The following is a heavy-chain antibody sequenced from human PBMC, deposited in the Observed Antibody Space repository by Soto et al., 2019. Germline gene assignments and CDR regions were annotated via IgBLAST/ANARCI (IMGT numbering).Heavy chain of an antibody. V-gene: IGHV3-30-3*01. CDR2: ISDDGINT. Sequence: QVQLVESGGGMVQPGRSLRLSCAASGFTFNNYAMYWVRQAPGKGLEWMAVISDDGINTYYADSVKGRFTISRDNSKNTLYLQMNSLRPEDTAVYYCARGMITFGGYWGQGTLVTVSS. CDR1: GFTFNNYA. J-gene: IGHJ4*02. CDR3: ARGMITFGGY. D-gene: IGHD3-16*01.